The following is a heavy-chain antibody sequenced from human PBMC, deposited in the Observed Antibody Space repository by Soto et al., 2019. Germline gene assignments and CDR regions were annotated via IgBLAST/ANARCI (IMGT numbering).Heavy chain of an antibody. J-gene: IGHJ4*02. V-gene: IGHV4-39*02. CDR2: IFYTGTT. CDR3: ARLVVVVPVANV. D-gene: IGHD2-2*01. Sequence: AETLSLTCSVSGGSISYNSYYCVCIRQPPGKGLEWVGGIFYTGTTYYSPSLKDRVTISVDTSKNSFSLNLTSVTAADTAVYFCARLVVVVPVANVWGQGALVTVSS. CDR1: GGSISYNSYY.